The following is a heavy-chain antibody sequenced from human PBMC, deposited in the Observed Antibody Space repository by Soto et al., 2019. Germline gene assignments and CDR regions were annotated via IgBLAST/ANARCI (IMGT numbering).Heavy chain of an antibody. Sequence: SVTQSLTYPFSGAARSSGGCFCTWDRQPPGKGLEWLGYIYYSGGTNYNPSLKSRVTISLDKSKSQFSLRLISVTAADTAVYYCTREQSDDNYFDPWGQGTLVTVSS. V-gene: IGHV4-61*08. CDR1: GAARSSGGCF. D-gene: IGHD6-19*01. CDR2: IYYSGGT. CDR3: TREQSDDNYFDP. J-gene: IGHJ5*02.